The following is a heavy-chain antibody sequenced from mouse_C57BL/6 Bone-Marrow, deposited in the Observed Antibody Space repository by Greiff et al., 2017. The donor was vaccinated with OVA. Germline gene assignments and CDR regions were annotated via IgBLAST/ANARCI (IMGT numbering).Heavy chain of an antibody. J-gene: IGHJ3*01. V-gene: IGHV1-81*01. Sequence: QVQLKESGAELARPGASVKLSCKASGYTFTSYGISWVKQRTGQGLEWIGEIYPRSGNTYYNEKFKGKATLTADKSSSTAYMELRSLTSQDSAVYFCARSTMVTARFAYWGQGTLVTVSA. CDR1: GYTFTSYG. D-gene: IGHD2-2*01. CDR2: IYPRSGNT. CDR3: ARSTMVTARFAY.